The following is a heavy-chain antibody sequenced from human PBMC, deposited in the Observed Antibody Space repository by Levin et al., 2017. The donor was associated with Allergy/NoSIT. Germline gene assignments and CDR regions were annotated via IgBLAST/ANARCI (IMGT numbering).Heavy chain of an antibody. V-gene: IGHV3-21*01. Sequence: ASVKVSCEASGFTFISYLMNWVRQAPGKGLEWVSCISDGGSYTYYADSVKGRFTISRDNAKNSLYLQMNSLRAEDTAVYYCARPVDGRYYYYFGMDVWGQGTTVTVSS. J-gene: IGHJ6*02. CDR3: ARPVDGRYYYYFGMDV. D-gene: IGHD1-26*01. CDR2: ISDGGSYT. CDR1: GFTFISYL.